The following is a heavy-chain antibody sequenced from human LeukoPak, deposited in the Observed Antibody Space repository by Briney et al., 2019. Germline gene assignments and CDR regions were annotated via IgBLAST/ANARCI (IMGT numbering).Heavy chain of an antibody. CDR1: GFTFSSYA. J-gene: IGHJ3*02. CDR2: ISYDGSNK. Sequence: GGSLRLTCAASGFTFSSYAMHWVRQAPGKGLEWVAVISYDGSNKYYADSVKGRFTISRDNSKNTLYLQMNSLRAEDTAVYYCARDRSTAFDIWGQGTMVTVSS. CDR3: ARDRSTAFDI. V-gene: IGHV3-30*04.